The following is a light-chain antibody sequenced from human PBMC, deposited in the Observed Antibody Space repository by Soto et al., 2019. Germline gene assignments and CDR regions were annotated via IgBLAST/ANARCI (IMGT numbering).Light chain of an antibody. CDR2: EGS. CDR3: CSYTGSSTFGRL. Sequence: QSVLTQPASVSGSPGQSITISCTGTSSDIGSYRLVSWYRQHPGKAPKVIIYEGSKRPSGVSNRFSGSKSGNTASLTISGLQAEDEADYFCCSYTGSSTFGRLFGGGTKLTVL. CDR1: SSDIGSYRL. J-gene: IGLJ2*01. V-gene: IGLV2-23*03.